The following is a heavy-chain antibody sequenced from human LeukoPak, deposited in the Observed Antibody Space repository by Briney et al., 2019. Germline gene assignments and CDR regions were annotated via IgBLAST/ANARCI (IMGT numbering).Heavy chain of an antibody. CDR1: GGSFSGYY. CDR2: INHSGST. J-gene: IGHJ4*02. Sequence: PSETLSLTCAVYGGSFSGYYWSWISQPPGKGLEWIGEINHSGSTNYNPSLKSRVTISVDTSKNQFSLKLSSVTAADTAVYYCARQSSGYYPLLSPYYFDYWGQGTLVTVSS. V-gene: IGHV4-34*01. D-gene: IGHD3-22*01. CDR3: ARQSSGYYPLLSPYYFDY.